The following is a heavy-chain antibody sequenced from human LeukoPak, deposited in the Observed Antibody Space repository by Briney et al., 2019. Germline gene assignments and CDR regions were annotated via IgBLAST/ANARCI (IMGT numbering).Heavy chain of an antibody. CDR2: IWYDGSNK. D-gene: IGHD1-1*01. CDR1: GFTFSSCG. Sequence: GRSLRLSCAASGFTFSSCGMHWVRQAPGKGLEWVAVIWYDGSNKYYADSVKGRFTISRDNSKNTLYLQMNSRRGEDTAVYYCARELNWNEDFDYWGQGTLVTVSS. V-gene: IGHV3-33*01. J-gene: IGHJ4*02. CDR3: ARELNWNEDFDY.